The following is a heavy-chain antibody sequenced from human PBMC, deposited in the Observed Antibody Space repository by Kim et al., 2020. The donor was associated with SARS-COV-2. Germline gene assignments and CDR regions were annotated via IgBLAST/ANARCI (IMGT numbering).Heavy chain of an antibody. Sequence: GGSLRLSCAASGFTFSDYWMRWVRHSPGKGLEWVAALNQDGSDKPYMESVKGRFTISRDNAKNSLFLQLDSLRAEDAALYYCARGGSYSFQYWSQGTLVT. CDR2: LNQDGSDK. CDR3: ARGGSYSFQY. CDR1: GFTFSDYW. J-gene: IGHJ4*02. V-gene: IGHV3-7*01. D-gene: IGHD5-12*01.